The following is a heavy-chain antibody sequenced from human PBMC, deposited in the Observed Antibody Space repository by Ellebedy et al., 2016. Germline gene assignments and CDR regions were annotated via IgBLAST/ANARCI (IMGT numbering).Heavy chain of an antibody. CDR3: AKDWGGYSGFRHFDY. CDR1: GFTFSSYA. CDR2: IGGFGSGGST. J-gene: IGHJ4*02. V-gene: IGHV3-23*01. D-gene: IGHD5-12*01. Sequence: GGSLRLSXAASGFTFSSYAMSWVRQAPGKGLEWVSTIGGFGSGGSTYYADSVKGRFTISRDNSKNTLYLQMNSLRAEDTAVYYCAKDWGGYSGFRHFDYWGQGTLVTVSS.